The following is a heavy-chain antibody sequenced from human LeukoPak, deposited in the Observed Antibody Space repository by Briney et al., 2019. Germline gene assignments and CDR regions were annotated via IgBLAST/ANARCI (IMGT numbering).Heavy chain of an antibody. V-gene: IGHV1-69*13. CDR3: ARARDYYDSSGYYLLDY. Sequence: ASVKVSCKASGGTFSSYAISWVRQAPGQGLEWMGGIIPIFGTANYAQKFQGRVTITADESTSTAYMELSSLRSEDTAVYYCARARDYYDSSGYYLLDYWGREPWSPSPQ. J-gene: IGHJ4*02. CDR2: IIPIFGTA. CDR1: GGTFSSYA. D-gene: IGHD3-22*01.